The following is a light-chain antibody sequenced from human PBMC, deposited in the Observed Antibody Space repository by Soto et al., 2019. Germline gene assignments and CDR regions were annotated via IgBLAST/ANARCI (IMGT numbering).Light chain of an antibody. V-gene: IGLV7-46*01. CDR2: DTS. Sequence: QAVVTQEPSLTVSPGGTVTLTCGSSTGSVTSGHYPYWFQQKPGQAPRTLIYDTSNKHSWTPARFSGSLLGGKAALTLSGAQPEDEAEYFCLLSYTGARIFGGGTQLTVL. CDR1: TGSVTSGHY. J-gene: IGLJ2*01. CDR3: LLSYTGARI.